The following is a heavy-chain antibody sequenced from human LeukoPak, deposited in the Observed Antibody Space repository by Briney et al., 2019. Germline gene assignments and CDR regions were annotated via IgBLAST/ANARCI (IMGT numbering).Heavy chain of an antibody. J-gene: IGHJ4*02. CDR1: GFTFSSYG. V-gene: IGHV3-30*02. CDR3: AKLRSFRPRYCSSTSCYSDY. CDR2: IRYDGSNK. Sequence: GGSLRLSCAASGFTFSSYGMHWVRQAPGKGLEWVAFIRYDGSNKYYADSVKGRFTISRDNSKNTLYLQMNSLRAEDTAVYYCAKLRSFRPRYCSSTSCYSDYWGQGTLVTVSS. D-gene: IGHD2-2*01.